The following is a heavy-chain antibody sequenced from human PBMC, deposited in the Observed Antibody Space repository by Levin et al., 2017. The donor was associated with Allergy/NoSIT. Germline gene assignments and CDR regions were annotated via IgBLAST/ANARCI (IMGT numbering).Heavy chain of an antibody. CDR1: GFTVSSNY. CDR2: IYSGGST. J-gene: IGHJ6*02. Sequence: GGSLRLSCAASGFTVSSNYMSWVRQAPGKGLEWVSVIYSGGSTYYADSVKGRFTISRDNSKNTLYLQMNSLRAEDTAVYYCARDSGYVLHYYGMDVWGQGTTVTVSS. CDR3: ARDSGYVLHYYGMDV. D-gene: IGHD5-12*01. V-gene: IGHV3-53*01.